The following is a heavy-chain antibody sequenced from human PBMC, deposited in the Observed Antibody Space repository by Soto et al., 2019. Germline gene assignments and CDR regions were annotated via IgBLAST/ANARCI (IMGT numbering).Heavy chain of an antibody. D-gene: IGHD1-26*01. CDR3: AKDSHLLPWWELSSHVDY. J-gene: IGHJ4*02. CDR2: ISGSGGST. V-gene: IGHV3-23*01. CDR1: GFTFSSYA. Sequence: EVQLLESGGGLVQPGGSLRLSCAASGFTFSSYAMSWVRQAPGKGLEWVSAISGSGGSTYYADSVKGRFTISRDNSKNTLYLQMNSLRAEDTAVYYCAKDSHLLPWWELSSHVDYWGQGTLVTVSS.